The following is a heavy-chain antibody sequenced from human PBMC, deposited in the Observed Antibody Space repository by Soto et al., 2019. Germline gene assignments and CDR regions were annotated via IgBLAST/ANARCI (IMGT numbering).Heavy chain of an antibody. Sequence: QVQLVQSGAEGKKPGASVKVSCKASGYTFTSYDINWVRQATGQGLEWMGWMNPNSGNTGYAQKVQGRVTMTRNTSTSTAYMELSRLRSEDTAVYYCAKGSGSGWEGITNWFDPWGQGTLVTVSS. CDR1: GYTFTSYD. V-gene: IGHV1-8*01. J-gene: IGHJ5*02. D-gene: IGHD6-19*01. CDR3: AKGSGSGWEGITNWFDP. CDR2: MNPNSGNT.